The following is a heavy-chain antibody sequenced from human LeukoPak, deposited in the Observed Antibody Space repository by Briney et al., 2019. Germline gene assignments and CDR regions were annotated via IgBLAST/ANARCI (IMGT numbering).Heavy chain of an antibody. Sequence: GESLKISCKGSEYSFVSYWIGWVRQMPGKGLEWMGITYPGDSDTRYSPSFQGQVTMSADKSINTAYLQWSSLKASDTAMYYCARLRGRINSGYFDYWGQGILVTVSS. J-gene: IGHJ4*02. V-gene: IGHV5-51*01. D-gene: IGHD1-26*01. CDR3: ARLRGRINSGYFDY. CDR2: TYPGDSDT. CDR1: EYSFVSYW.